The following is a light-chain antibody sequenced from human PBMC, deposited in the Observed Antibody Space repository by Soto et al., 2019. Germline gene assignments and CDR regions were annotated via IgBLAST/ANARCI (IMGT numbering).Light chain of an antibody. CDR3: QQYGSSPWT. Sequence: EIVLTQSPGTLSLSPGERATLSCRASQSVSSSYLAWYQQKPGQAPRLLIYGASSRATGIPDRFSGSGSGTDFTLTISRREPEDFAGYYGQQYGSSPWTFGQGTKGEIK. J-gene: IGKJ1*01. V-gene: IGKV3-20*01. CDR1: QSVSSSY. CDR2: GAS.